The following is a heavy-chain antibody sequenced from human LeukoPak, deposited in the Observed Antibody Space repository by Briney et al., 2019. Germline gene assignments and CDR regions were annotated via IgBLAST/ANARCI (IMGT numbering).Heavy chain of an antibody. J-gene: IGHJ4*02. Sequence: GGSLRLSCVASGFTFSSYAMHWVRQAPGKGLEWVAVISYDGSNKYYADSVKGRFTISRDNSKNTLYLELNSLRAEDTAVYYCARDKFGGYWGQGTLVTVSS. V-gene: IGHV3-30-3*01. D-gene: IGHD3-16*01. CDR3: ARDKFGGY. CDR2: ISYDGSNK. CDR1: GFTFSSYA.